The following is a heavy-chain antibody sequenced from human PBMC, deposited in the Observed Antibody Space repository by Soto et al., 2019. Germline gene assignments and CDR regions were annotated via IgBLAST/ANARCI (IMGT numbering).Heavy chain of an antibody. Sequence: KLPETLSLTCTVSGGSISGYYWSWIRQAPGKGLEWIGYIYYSGTTNYDPSLKSRVTMSVDTSKNQFSLKLSSVTTADTAVYYCARLTGGTYLSFYYYIGVWGKGTTVTVSS. J-gene: IGHJ6*03. V-gene: IGHV4-59*01. D-gene: IGHD2-8*02. CDR2: IYYSGTT. CDR1: GGSISGYY. CDR3: ARLTGGTYLSFYYYIGV.